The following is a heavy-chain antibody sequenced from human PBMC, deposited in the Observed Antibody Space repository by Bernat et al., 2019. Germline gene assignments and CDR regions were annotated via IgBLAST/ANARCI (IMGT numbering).Heavy chain of an antibody. CDR1: GFTFSSYA. D-gene: IGHD4-11*01. J-gene: IGHJ4*02. CDR3: ASDASLPDHDSFDY. Sequence: QVQLVESGGGVVQPGRSLRLSCAASGFTFSSYAMHWVRQAPGKGLEWVAVISYDGSNKYYADSVKGRFTISRDNSKNTLYLQMNSLRAEDTAVYYCASDASLPDHDSFDYWGQGTLVTVSS. CDR2: ISYDGSNK. V-gene: IGHV3-30-3*01.